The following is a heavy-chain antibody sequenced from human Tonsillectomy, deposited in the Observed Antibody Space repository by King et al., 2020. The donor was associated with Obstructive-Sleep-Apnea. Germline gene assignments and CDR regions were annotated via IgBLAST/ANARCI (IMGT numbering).Heavy chain of an antibody. D-gene: IGHD3-10*01. CDR3: ARRRYYYGSVPDYYYYYGMDV. J-gene: IGHJ6*02. CDR2: INHSGST. Sequence: VQLQQWGAGLLKPSETLSLTCAVYGGSFSGYYWSWIRQPPGKGLEWIGEINHSGSTNYNPSLKSRVTISVDTSKNQFSLTLSSVTAADTAVYYCARRRYYYGSVPDYYYYYGMDVWGQGTTVTVSS. V-gene: IGHV4-34*01. CDR1: GGSFSGYY.